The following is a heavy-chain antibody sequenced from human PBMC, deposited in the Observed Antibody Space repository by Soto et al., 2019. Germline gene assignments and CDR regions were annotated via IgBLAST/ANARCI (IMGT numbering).Heavy chain of an antibody. CDR3: ARVSSSIVVVPDYGMDV. CDR1: GYTFISHG. V-gene: IGHV1-18*04. CDR2: ISGKNGNT. J-gene: IGHJ6*02. D-gene: IGHD2-15*01. Sequence: QVQLVQSGVEVKKPGASVKVSCKASGYTFISHGISWVRQAPGQGLEWMGWISGKNGNTNYAQKLQGRVTLTTDTSTITAYMELRNLRSDDTAVYYCARVSSSIVVVPDYGMDVWGQGTTVTVSS.